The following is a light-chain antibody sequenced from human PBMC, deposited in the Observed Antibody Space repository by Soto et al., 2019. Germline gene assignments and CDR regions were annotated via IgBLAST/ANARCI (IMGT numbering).Light chain of an antibody. CDR2: DVS. CDR3: SSYTSSRDV. Sequence: QSALTQPGSVSGSPGQSITISCTGTSSDVGGYNYVSWYQQHPGKAPKLMIYDVSNRPSGVSNRFSGSKSGNTASLTISGLQAEDEADYYCSSYTSSRDVFGTGTKATVL. J-gene: IGLJ1*01. V-gene: IGLV2-14*01. CDR1: SSDVGGYNY.